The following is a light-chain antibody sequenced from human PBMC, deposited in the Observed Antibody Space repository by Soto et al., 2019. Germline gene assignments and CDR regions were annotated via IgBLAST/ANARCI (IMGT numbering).Light chain of an antibody. CDR2: LEGSGSY. CDR1: SGHSSYI. CDR3: ETWDSNTRV. V-gene: IGLV4-60*02. Sequence: QLVLTQSSSASASLGSSVKLTCTLSSGHSSYIIAWHHQQPGKAPRYLMKLEGSGSYNKGSGVPDRFSGSSSGADRYLTISNLQFEDEANYYCETWDSNTRVFGGGTKLIVL. J-gene: IGLJ2*01.